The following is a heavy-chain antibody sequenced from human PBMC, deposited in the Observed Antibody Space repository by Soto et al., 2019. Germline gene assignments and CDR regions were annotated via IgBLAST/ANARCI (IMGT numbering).Heavy chain of an antibody. CDR1: GYTFTSYY. CDR2: INPSGGST. CDR3: AIGAVAVAHYDH. J-gene: IGHJ4*02. V-gene: IGHV1-46*01. D-gene: IGHD6-19*01. Sequence: ASVKVSCKASGYTFTSYYMHWVRQAPGQGLEWMGIINPSGGSTSYAQKFQGRVTMTRDTATSTVYMELSSLRSEDTAVYYWAIGAVAVAHYDHWGQGTLVTVSS.